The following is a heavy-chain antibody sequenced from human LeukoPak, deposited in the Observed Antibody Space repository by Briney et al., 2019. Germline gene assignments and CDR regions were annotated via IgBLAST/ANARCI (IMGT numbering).Heavy chain of an antibody. V-gene: IGHV3-48*03. CDR2: ISSSGNTI. CDR1: GFTFSSYE. CDR3: ARDRRNYDTLTGYYVKVAMDV. Sequence: GGSLRLSCAASGFTFSSYEMNWVRQAPGKGLEWVSYISSSGNTIYYADSVKGRFTISRDNAKNSLYLQMNSLRAEDTAVYYCARDRRNYDTLTGYYVKVAMDVWGQGTTVTVS. D-gene: IGHD3-9*01. J-gene: IGHJ6*02.